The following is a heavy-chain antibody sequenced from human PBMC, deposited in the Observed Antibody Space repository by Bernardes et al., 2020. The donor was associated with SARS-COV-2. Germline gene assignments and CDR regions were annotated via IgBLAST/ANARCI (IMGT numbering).Heavy chain of an antibody. CDR3: VRSRAEYPYDFRSGYYRFDP. CDR2: LSHSGTA. D-gene: IGHD3-3*01. Sequence: SETLSLTCIVSYSSIRSDSYWGWVRQPPGKGLEWIGCLSHSGTAYYSPSLKSRAAISVDTSKNHFSLNLLSVTAADTAVYYCVRSRAEYPYDFRSGYYRFDPWGQGTLVTVSS. V-gene: IGHV4-38-2*02. J-gene: IGHJ5*02. CDR1: YSSIRSDSY.